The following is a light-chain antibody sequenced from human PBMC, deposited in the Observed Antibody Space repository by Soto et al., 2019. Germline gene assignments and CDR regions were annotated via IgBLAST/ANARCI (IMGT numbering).Light chain of an antibody. Sequence: DIQMTHSPSSLSASVVDRVTITCQASQGITNYLNWYQQKPGKAPKLLIYGASNLETGVPSRFSGSGSGTDFTFTISSLQAEDIATYFCQQYDSVFTFGQGTKVDIK. CDR1: QGITNY. CDR3: QQYDSVFT. CDR2: GAS. J-gene: IGKJ1*01. V-gene: IGKV1-33*01.